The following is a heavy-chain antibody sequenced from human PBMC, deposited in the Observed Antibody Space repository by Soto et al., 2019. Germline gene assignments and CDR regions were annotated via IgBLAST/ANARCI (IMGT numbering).Heavy chain of an antibody. CDR3: AKTNKWGGYYNGDYYGMDV. CDR1: GFTFSSYA. D-gene: IGHD3-3*01. V-gene: IGHV3-23*01. CDR2: ISGTGGTT. J-gene: IGHJ6*02. Sequence: SLRLSCAASGFTFSSYAMSWVRQAPGKGLERVSGISGTGGTTYHTDSAKGRFTISRDNSKNTLSLQMNSLRAEDTAVYYCAKTNKWGGYYNGDYYGMDVWGQGTTVTVSS.